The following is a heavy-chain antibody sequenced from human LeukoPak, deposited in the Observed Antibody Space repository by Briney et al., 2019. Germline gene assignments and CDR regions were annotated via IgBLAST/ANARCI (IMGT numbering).Heavy chain of an antibody. V-gene: IGHV3-74*01. CDR2: INGDGSAS. CDR3: ARRSPEYYYYAMDV. D-gene: IGHD1-14*01. J-gene: IGHJ6*02. CDR1: GFTFSDYW. Sequence: PGGSLRLSCAASGFTFSDYWMHWVRQAPGKGLVWVSRINGDGSASYYADSVKGRFTISRDNSKNSVYLQMNSLRAEDTAVYYCARRSPEYYYYAMDVWGQGTTVTVSS.